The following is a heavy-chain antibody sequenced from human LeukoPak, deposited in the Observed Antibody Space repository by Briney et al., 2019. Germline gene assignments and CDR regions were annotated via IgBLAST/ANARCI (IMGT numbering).Heavy chain of an antibody. CDR3: ARHPYSGSYHFDY. D-gene: IGHD1-26*01. Sequence: GASVKVSCKASGYTFTSYGISWVRQAPGQGLEWMGWIYSYNGNTNYAQKFQGRVTMTTDTSTSIAYMELSRLTSDDTAVYYCARHPYSGSYHFDYWGQGTLVTVSS. J-gene: IGHJ4*02. CDR1: GYTFTSYG. CDR2: IYSYNGNT. V-gene: IGHV1-18*01.